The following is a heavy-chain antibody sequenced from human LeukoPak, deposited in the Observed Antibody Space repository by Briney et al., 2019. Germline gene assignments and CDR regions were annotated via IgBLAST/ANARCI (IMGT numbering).Heavy chain of an antibody. Sequence: SETLSLTCAVYGGSFSGYYWSWIRQPPGKGLEWIGYIYYSGSTNYNPSLKSRVTISVDTSKNQFSLKLSSVTAADTAVYYCARAVGATPKDFDYWGQGTLVTVSS. CDR1: GGSFSGYY. J-gene: IGHJ4*02. CDR3: ARAVGATPKDFDY. D-gene: IGHD1-26*01. CDR2: IYYSGST. V-gene: IGHV4-59*12.